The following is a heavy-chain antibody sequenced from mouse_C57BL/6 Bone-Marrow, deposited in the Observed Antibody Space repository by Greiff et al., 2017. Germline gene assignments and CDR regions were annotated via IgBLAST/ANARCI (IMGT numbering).Heavy chain of an antibody. J-gene: IGHJ3*01. CDR1: GYTFTNYW. CDR3: GRRGSNYPFDY. D-gene: IGHD2-1*01. CDR2: IYPGGGYT. Sequence: VQLQQSGAELVRPGTSVKMSCKASGYTFTNYWIGWAKQRPGHGLEWIGDIYPGGGYTNYNEKFKGKATLTADKSSSTAYMQFSSLTSEDSAIYYCGRRGSNYPFDYWGQGTLVTVSA. V-gene: IGHV1-63*01.